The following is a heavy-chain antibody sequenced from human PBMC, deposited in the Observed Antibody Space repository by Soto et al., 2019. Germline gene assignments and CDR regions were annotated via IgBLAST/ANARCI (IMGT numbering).Heavy chain of an antibody. CDR1: GGSISSGGYY. CDR2: IYYSGST. CDR3: ARHFRDWFDP. J-gene: IGHJ5*02. Sequence: SETLSLTCTVSGGSISSGGYYWSWIRQHPGKGLEWIGYIYYSGSTYYNPSLKSRVTISVDTSKNQFSLKLSSVTAADTAVYYCARHFRDWFDPWGQGTLVTVSS. V-gene: IGHV4-39*01.